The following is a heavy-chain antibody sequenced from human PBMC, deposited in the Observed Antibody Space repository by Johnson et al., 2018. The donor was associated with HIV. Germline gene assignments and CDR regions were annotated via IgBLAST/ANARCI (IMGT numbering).Heavy chain of an antibody. CDR3: AREETTAPAAFDI. J-gene: IGHJ3*02. V-gene: IGHV3-64*01. D-gene: IGHD4-17*01. Sequence: AISSNGGSTYYANSVKGRFTISRDNSKNTLYLQMGNLRADDMAVYYCAREETTAPAAFDIWGQGTMVTVSS. CDR2: ISSNGGST.